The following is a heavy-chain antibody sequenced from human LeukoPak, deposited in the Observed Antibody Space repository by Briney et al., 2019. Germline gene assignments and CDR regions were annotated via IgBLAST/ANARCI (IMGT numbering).Heavy chain of an antibody. CDR1: GFTFSSYA. CDR2: ISGSGGST. Sequence: GGSLRLSCAASGFTFSSYAMSWVRQAPGKGLEWVSAISGSGGSTYYADSVKGRFTISRDNSKNTLYLQMNSLRAEDTAVYYCAKTRASRYYYYYYMDVWGKGTTVTVSS. D-gene: IGHD2-2*01. V-gene: IGHV3-23*01. J-gene: IGHJ6*03. CDR3: AKTRASRYYYYYYMDV.